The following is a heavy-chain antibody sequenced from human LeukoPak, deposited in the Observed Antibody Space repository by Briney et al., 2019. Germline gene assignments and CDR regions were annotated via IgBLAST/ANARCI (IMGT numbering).Heavy chain of an antibody. CDR3: ARVRCSEGKCNFFDC. Sequence: PSETLSLTCSVSGASITNSDWWTWVRQPPGEGLEWIGEIYHGGTTKYNPSLKSRVTISVDKSKNQFSLKLSSVSAADTAVYYCARVRCSEGKCNFFDCWGQGTLVTVSS. J-gene: IGHJ4*02. CDR1: GASITNSDW. CDR2: IYHGGTT. D-gene: IGHD2-15*01. V-gene: IGHV4-4*02.